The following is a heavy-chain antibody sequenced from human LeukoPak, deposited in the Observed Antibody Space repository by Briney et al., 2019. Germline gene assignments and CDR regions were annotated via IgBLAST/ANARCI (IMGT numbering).Heavy chain of an antibody. V-gene: IGHV4-61*02. CDR3: ARENIELVPAAVDGWFDP. D-gene: IGHD2-2*01. CDR2: IYSSGNT. CDR1: GDSISGVSSY. J-gene: IGHJ5*02. Sequence: SETLSLTCTVSGDSISGVSSYWSWIRQPAGKALEWIGRIYSSGNTHYNPSPKSRVTMSLDTSKNQFSLKLTSVTAADTAVYYCARENIELVPAAVDGWFDPWGQGTLVTVSS.